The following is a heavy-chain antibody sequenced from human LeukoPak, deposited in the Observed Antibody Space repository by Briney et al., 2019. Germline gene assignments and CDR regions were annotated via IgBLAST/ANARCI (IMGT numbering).Heavy chain of an antibody. CDR1: GGSISSGGYS. CDR3: ASLTTNWYFDL. CDR2: IYYSGST. V-gene: IGHV4-30-2*05. D-gene: IGHD4/OR15-4a*01. J-gene: IGHJ2*01. Sequence: SQTLSLTCAVSGGSISSGGYSWSWIRQPPGKGLEWIGYIYYSGSTYYNPSLKSRVTISVDTSKNQFSLKLSSVTAADTAVYYCASLTTNWYFDLWGRGTLVTVSS.